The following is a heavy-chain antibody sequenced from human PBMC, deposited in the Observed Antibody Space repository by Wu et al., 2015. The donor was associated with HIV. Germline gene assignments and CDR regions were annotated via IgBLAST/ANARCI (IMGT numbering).Heavy chain of an antibody. CDR1: RDTFSRFA. D-gene: IGHD3-10*02. Sequence: QVQLVQSGAEVKKPGSSVKVSCRASRDTFSRFAITWVRQAPGQGLECMGKITPILGSTVYTQKFQDRVTITADKSTSTSYMELSSLTSEDTAVYYCAREVGAMLADWFDPWGQGTLVIVSS. CDR3: AREVGAMLADWFDP. CDR2: ITPILGST. V-gene: IGHV1-69*04. J-gene: IGHJ5*02.